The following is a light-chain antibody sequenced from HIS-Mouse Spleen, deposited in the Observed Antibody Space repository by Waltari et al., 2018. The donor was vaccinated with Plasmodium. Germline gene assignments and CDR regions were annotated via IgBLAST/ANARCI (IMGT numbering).Light chain of an antibody. CDR2: RDS. V-gene: IGLV3-9*01. CDR1: NIGSKN. J-gene: IGLJ2*01. CDR3: QVWDSSTVV. Sequence: SYELTQPLSVSVALGQTARITCGGNNIGSKNVHWYQQKPGQAPVLVIYRDSNRPSGITERCSGSNSGNTATLTISRAQAGDEADYYCQVWDSSTVVFGGGTKLTVL.